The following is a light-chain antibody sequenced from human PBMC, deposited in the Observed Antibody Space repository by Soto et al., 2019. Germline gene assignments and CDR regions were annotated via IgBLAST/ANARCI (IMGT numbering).Light chain of an antibody. CDR3: QLFGRSPT. V-gene: IGKV3-20*01. Sequence: EIVLTQSPGTLSLSPGERATLSCRASQLVVTSYLHWYQHKPGQAPRLLISGALTRATGVPDRFSGSWSGTDFALTISRLDPEDCAVYYCQLFGRSPTFGPGTKVHIK. CDR1: QLVVTSY. J-gene: IGKJ3*01. CDR2: GAL.